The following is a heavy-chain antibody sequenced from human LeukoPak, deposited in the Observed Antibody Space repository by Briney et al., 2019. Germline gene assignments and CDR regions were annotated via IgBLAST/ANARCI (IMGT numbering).Heavy chain of an antibody. Sequence: ASVKVSCKASGYTFTGYYMHWVRQAPGQGLEWMGWINPNSGGTNYAQKFQGRGTMTRDTSNSTAYMELRRLRSDDTAVYYCARDLSEVVRGAPRGFDPWGQGTLVTVSS. CDR2: INPNSGGT. CDR1: GYTFTGYY. J-gene: IGHJ5*02. CDR3: ARDLSEVVRGAPRGFDP. V-gene: IGHV1-2*02. D-gene: IGHD3-10*01.